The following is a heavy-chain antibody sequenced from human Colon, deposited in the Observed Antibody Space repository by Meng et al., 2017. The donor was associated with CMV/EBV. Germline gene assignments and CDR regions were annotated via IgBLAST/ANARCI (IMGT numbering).Heavy chain of an antibody. V-gene: IGHV4-4*07. CDR2: IFPTGSA. CDR3: ARDSDGSGTFSYWFDP. J-gene: IGHJ5*02. Sequence: QVQLPESGPGLVKPSGTLSLTCTVSGGYLNDFYWNWIRQPVGKGLEWIGRIFPTGSAYYNSSLNSRVTMSVDTSKNQFSLKLTSVTAADTAVYYCARDSDGSGTFSYWFDPWGQGTLVTVSS. D-gene: IGHD3-10*01. CDR1: GGYLNDFY.